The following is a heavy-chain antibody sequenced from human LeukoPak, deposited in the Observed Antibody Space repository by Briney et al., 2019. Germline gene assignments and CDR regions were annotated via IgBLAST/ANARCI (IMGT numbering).Heavy chain of an antibody. V-gene: IGHV1-2*02. CDR3: ARCGCTVTTGVTFDY. J-gene: IGHJ4*02. CDR2: INPNSGGT. D-gene: IGHD4-17*01. Sequence: ASVKVSCKASGYTFTGYYMHWARQAPGQGLEGMGWINPNSGGTNYAQRFQGRVTMTRDTSISTAYMELSRLRSDDTAVYYCARCGCTVTTGVTFDYWGQGTLVTVSS. CDR1: GYTFTGYY.